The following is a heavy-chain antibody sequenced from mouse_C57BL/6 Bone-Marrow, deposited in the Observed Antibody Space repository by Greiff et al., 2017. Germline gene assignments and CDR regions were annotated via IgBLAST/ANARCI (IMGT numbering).Heavy chain of an antibody. J-gene: IGHJ3*01. D-gene: IGHD1-1*01. CDR2: IHPNSGST. CDR1: GYTFTSYW. V-gene: IGHV1-64*01. Sequence: QVQLKQPGAELVKPGASVKLSCKASGYTFTSYWMHWVKQRPGQGLEWIGMIHPNSGSTNYNEKFKSKATLTVDKSSSTAYMQLSSLTSEDSAVYYCARQNYGTPAWFAYWGQGTLVTVSA. CDR3: ARQNYGTPAWFAY.